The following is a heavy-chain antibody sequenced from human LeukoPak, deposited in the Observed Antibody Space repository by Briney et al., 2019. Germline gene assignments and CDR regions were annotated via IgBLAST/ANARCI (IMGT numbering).Heavy chain of an antibody. Sequence: GGSLRLSCAASGFTFSSYWMSWVRQAPGKGLEWVANIKQDGSEKYYVDSVKGRFTISRDNAKNSLYLQMNSLRAEDTAVYYCATSLISGSYYVPHFDYWGQGTLVTVSS. V-gene: IGHV3-7*01. J-gene: IGHJ4*02. D-gene: IGHD1-26*01. CDR2: IKQDGSEK. CDR1: GFTFSSYW. CDR3: ATSLISGSYYVPHFDY.